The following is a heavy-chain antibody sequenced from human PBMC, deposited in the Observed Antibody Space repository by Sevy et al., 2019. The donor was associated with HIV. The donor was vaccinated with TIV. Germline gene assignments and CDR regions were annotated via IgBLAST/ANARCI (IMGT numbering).Heavy chain of an antibody. D-gene: IGHD2-2*01. V-gene: IGHV4-59*01. Sequence: SETLSLTCTVSGGSLSGYYWSWIRQPPGKGLEWIGYIYYRGNTNYNPSLKSRVTISIDTSENQFSLKLSSVTAADTALYSCARYSIEPGLWAFDIWGQGTMVTVSS. CDR1: GGSLSGYY. CDR3: ARYSIEPGLWAFDI. J-gene: IGHJ3*02. CDR2: IYYRGNT.